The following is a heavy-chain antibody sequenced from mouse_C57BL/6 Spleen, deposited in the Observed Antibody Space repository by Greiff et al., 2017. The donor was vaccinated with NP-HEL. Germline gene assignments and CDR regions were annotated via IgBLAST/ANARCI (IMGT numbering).Heavy chain of an antibody. CDR1: GYTFTSYW. CDR2: IYPGSGST. J-gene: IGHJ3*01. CDR3: ARGGDGYPDWFAY. V-gene: IGHV1-55*01. D-gene: IGHD2-3*01. Sequence: QVQLQQSGAELVKPGASVKMSCKASGYTFTSYWITWVKQRPGQGLEWIGDIYPGSGSTNYNEKFKSKATLTVDTSSSTAYMQLSSLTSEDSAVYYCARGGDGYPDWFAYWGQGTLVTVSA.